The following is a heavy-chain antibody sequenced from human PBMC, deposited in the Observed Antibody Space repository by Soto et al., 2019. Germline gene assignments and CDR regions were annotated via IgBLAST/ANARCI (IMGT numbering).Heavy chain of an antibody. Sequence: SETLSLTCSVSGGSISSRTYYWGWIRQPPGKGLEWIAIISDLGTTFYNPSLQSRVFISVDTSKNQFSLNLSSVTAADTAVYFCARRNYPYYFGSWGQGTLVTVS. CDR1: GGSISSRTYY. D-gene: IGHD3-10*01. CDR2: ISDLGTT. J-gene: IGHJ4*02. CDR3: ARRNYPYYFGS. V-gene: IGHV4-39*01.